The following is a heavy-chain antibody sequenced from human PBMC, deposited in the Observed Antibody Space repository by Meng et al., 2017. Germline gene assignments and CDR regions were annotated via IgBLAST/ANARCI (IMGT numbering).Heavy chain of an antibody. D-gene: IGHD3-10*01. J-gene: IGHJ6*02. CDR2: INPSGGTT. CDR3: ARTPSRRYYYGAETPRNYDYYYGMDV. Sequence: ASVKVSCKASGYTFTSYSMHWVRQAPGQGLEWMGIINPSGGTTSYAQKFQGRVTMTRDTSTSTVYMELSSLRSEDTAVYYCARTPSRRYYYGAETPRNYDYYYGMDVWGQGTTVTVSS. CDR1: GYTFTSYS. V-gene: IGHV1-46*01.